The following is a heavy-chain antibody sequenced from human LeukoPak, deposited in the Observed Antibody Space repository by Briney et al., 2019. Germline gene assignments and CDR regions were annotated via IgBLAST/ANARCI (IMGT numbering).Heavy chain of an antibody. V-gene: IGHV4-59*08. Sequence: SETLSLTCTVSGGSIGSYYWSWIRQPAGKGLEWIGYIYYSGSTNYNPSLKSRVTISVDTSKNQFSLKLSSVTAADTAVYYCARPISGYDAFDIWGQGTMVTVSS. CDR3: ARPISGYDAFDI. D-gene: IGHD5-12*01. CDR2: IYYSGST. J-gene: IGHJ3*02. CDR1: GGSIGSYY.